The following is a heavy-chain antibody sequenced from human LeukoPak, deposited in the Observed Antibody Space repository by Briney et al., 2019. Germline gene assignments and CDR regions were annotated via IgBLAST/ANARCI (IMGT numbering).Heavy chain of an antibody. CDR3: STDRLSGSLVRFDY. CDR2: IKSKTDGGTT. J-gene: IGHJ4*02. CDR1: GFTFSNAW. Sequence: GGSLRLSCAASGFTFSNAWMSWVRQAPGKGLEWVGRIKSKTDGGTTDYAAPVKGRFTISRDDSKNTLYLQMSSLKTEDTAVYYCSTDRLSGSLVRFDYWGQGTLVTVSS. D-gene: IGHD1-26*01. V-gene: IGHV3-15*01.